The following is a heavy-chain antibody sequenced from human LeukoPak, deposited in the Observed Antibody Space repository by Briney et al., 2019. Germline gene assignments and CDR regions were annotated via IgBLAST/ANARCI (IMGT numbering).Heavy chain of an antibody. CDR1: GGSISGSAYN. CDR2: IYYSVST. J-gene: IGHJ4*02. D-gene: IGHD3-10*01. V-gene: IGHV4-39*01. Sequence: KPSETLSLTCTVSGGSISGSAYNWGWIRQPPGKGLEWIGSIYYSVSTHYSPSLKSRVTISDDTSKNQFSLNLTSVTAADTAVYYCTRRNYGSGRRDYWGQGILVTVSS. CDR3: TRRNYGSGRRDY.